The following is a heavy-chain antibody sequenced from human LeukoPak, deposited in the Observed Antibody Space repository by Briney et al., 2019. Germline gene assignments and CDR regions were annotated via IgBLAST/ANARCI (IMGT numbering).Heavy chain of an antibody. CDR1: GFTFSSYA. CDR3: ARARPWDSSRSYYFGMDV. Sequence: GGSLRLSCAASGFTFSSYAMSWVRQAPGKGLEWVSVITSDSDSTYYADSVRGRFSISRDSSKNTVYLQMNSLRDEDTAVYYCARARPWDSSRSYYFGMDVWGHGTTVTVSS. V-gene: IGHV3-23*01. D-gene: IGHD3-22*01. CDR2: ITSDSDST. J-gene: IGHJ6*02.